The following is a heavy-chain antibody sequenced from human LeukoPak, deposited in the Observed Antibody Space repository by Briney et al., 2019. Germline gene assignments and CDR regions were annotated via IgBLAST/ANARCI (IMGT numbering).Heavy chain of an antibody. CDR3: AGGYSSSSVDY. Sequence: GGSLRLSCAASGFTVSSNYMSWVRQAPGKGLEWVSVIYGGGSTYYADSVKGRFTISRDNSKNTLYLQMNSLRAGDTAVYYCAGGYSSSSVDYWGQGTLVTVSS. D-gene: IGHD6-6*01. J-gene: IGHJ4*02. CDR2: IYGGGST. CDR1: GFTVSSNY. V-gene: IGHV3-53*01.